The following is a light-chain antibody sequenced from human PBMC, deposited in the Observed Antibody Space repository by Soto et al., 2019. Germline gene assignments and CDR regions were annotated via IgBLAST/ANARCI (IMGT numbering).Light chain of an antibody. J-gene: IGKJ2*01. CDR3: QQYYRIPHT. Sequence: DIVMTQSPDSLAVSLGERATINCKSSQRGLSSSNNKNFLTWYQQKPGQSPKLLIYWASTRESGVPDRFSGSGCGTDFTLSISSLQAEDVAVYHCQQYYRIPHTFGQGTKLEIK. CDR1: QRGLSSSNNKNF. V-gene: IGKV4-1*01. CDR2: WAS.